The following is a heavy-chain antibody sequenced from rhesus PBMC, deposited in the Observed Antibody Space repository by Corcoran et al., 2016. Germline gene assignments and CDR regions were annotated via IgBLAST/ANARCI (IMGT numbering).Heavy chain of an antibody. V-gene: IGHV4S14*01. CDR2: IYGSGGSN. CDR1: GYSISSGYY. CDR3: ARVGSSWSEWDTVGTEWYFDL. Sequence: QVQLQESGPGLVKPSETLSLTCAVSGYSISSGYYWGWIRQPPGKGLEWMGGIYGSGGSNYLNPSLESRVALSVDTSKNPCSLKLSSVTAADTAVYYCARVGSSWSEWDTVGTEWYFDLWGPGTPITISS. J-gene: IGHJ2*01. D-gene: IGHD5-42*01.